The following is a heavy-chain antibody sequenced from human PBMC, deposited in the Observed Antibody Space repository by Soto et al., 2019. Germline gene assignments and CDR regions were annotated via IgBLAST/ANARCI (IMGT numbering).Heavy chain of an antibody. D-gene: IGHD2-2*01. V-gene: IGHV4-59*01. J-gene: IGHJ4*02. CDR1: GGFI. CDR3: ARAGGSAAAALDLDY. Sequence: SETLSLTCTVSGGFIWGWIRQSPDKGLEWIGYIYNSGRYNYNPSLESRLTISIDTSKNQFSLRLASVTAADTAVYYCARAGGSAAAALDLDYWGQGILVTVSS. CDR2: IYNSGRY.